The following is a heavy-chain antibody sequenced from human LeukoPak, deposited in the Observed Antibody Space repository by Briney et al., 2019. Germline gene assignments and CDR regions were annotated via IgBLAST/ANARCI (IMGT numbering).Heavy chain of an antibody. J-gene: IGHJ4*02. Sequence: SQTLSLTCTVSGGSISSSSYYWSWIRQPAGKGLEWIGRTYTTNYNPSLKSRVTISVDTSKNQFSLKLSSVTAADTAVYYCARGNSGSSHPLDYWGQGTLVTVSS. V-gene: IGHV4-61*02. D-gene: IGHD1-26*01. CDR1: GGSISSSSYY. CDR2: TYTT. CDR3: ARGNSGSSHPLDY.